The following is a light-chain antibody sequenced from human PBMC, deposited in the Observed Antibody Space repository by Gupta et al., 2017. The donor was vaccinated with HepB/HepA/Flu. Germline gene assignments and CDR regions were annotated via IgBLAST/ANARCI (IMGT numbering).Light chain of an antibody. CDR3: QAWDSSTVV. Sequence: SYELTQPHPVSVSPGQTASITCSGDKLGDKYACWYQQKPGQSPVLVIYQDSKRPSGIPERFSGSNSGNTATLTISGTHAMDEADYYCQAWDSSTVVFGGGTKLTVL. J-gene: IGLJ2*01. V-gene: IGLV3-1*01. CDR2: QDS. CDR1: KLGDKY.